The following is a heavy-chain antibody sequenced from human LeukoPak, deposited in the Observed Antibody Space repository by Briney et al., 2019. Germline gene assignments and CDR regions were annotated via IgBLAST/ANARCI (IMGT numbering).Heavy chain of an antibody. CDR1: GGSISSGDYY. D-gene: IGHD5-18*01. Sequence: SQTLSLTCTVSGGSISSGDYYWSWIRQPPGKGLEWIGYIYYSGSTYYNPSLKSRVTISVDTSKNQFSLKLSSVTAADTAVYYCARLHVGTAMAYYFDYWGQGTLVTVSS. CDR3: ARLHVGTAMAYYFDY. CDR2: IYYSGST. J-gene: IGHJ4*02. V-gene: IGHV4-30-4*01.